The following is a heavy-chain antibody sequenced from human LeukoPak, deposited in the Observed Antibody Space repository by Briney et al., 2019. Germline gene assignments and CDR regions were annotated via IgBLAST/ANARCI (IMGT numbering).Heavy chain of an antibody. CDR2: IYYSGST. CDR3: ARLFRGVSWYMPRFDP. D-gene: IGHD6-13*01. CDR1: GGSISSSSYY. Sequence: SETLSLTCTVSGGSISSSSYYWGWIRQPPGKGLEWIGSIYYSGSTNYNPSLKSRVTISVDTSKNQFSLKLSSVTAADTAVYYCARLFRGVSWYMPRFDPWGQGTLVTVSS. V-gene: IGHV4-39*07. J-gene: IGHJ5*02.